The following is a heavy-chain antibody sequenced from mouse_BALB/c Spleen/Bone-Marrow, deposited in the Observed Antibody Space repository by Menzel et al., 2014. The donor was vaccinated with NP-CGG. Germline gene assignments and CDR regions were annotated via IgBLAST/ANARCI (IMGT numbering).Heavy chain of an antibody. CDR3: ASPIYYGNYGFAY. CDR1: GYTFSSYL. V-gene: IGHV1-9*01. CDR2: ILPGSGSI. Sequence: QVQLQQSGAELMKPGASVKISCKATGYTFSSYLIEWVKQRPGHGLEWIGEILPGSGSIKYNEKFKGKATFTADTSSNTAYMQLSSLTSEDSAVYYCASPIYYGNYGFAYWGQGTLVTVSA. D-gene: IGHD2-1*01. J-gene: IGHJ3*01.